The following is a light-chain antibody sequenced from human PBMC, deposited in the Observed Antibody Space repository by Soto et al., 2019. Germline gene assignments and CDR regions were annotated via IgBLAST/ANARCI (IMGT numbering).Light chain of an antibody. CDR3: AAWDDALSGIL. J-gene: IGLJ2*01. CDR2: RNN. V-gene: IGLV1-47*01. CDR1: SSNIGNNY. Sequence: QSVLTQPPSASGSPGQRVTISCSGSSSNIGNNYVFWYHQLPGAAPQLLTYRNNQRPSGVPDRFSSSKSGTSASLAITGLRAEDEAEYYCAAWDDALSGILFGGGTQLTVL.